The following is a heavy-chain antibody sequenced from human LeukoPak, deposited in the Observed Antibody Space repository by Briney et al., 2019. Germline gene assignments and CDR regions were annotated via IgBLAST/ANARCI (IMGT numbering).Heavy chain of an antibody. J-gene: IGHJ4*02. CDR1: GFTFSSYA. Sequence: GRSLRLSCAASGFTFSSYAMHWVRQAPGTGLEWVAVISYDGSNKYYADSVKGRFTISRDNSKNTLYLQMNSLRAEDTAVYYCAKGAGRSISSIAAAGTLAYWGQGTLVTVSS. CDR2: ISYDGSNK. D-gene: IGHD6-13*01. V-gene: IGHV3-30*04. CDR3: AKGAGRSISSIAAAGTLAY.